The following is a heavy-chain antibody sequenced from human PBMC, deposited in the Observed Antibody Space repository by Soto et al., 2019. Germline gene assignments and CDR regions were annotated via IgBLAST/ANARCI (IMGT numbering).Heavy chain of an antibody. CDR2: ISYDGSNK. J-gene: IGHJ6*02. CDR3: AKFDAQSMVRGVINMDYYYGMDV. V-gene: IGHV3-30*18. D-gene: IGHD3-10*01. Sequence: GGSLRLSCAASGFTFSSYGMHWVRQAPGKGLEWVAVISYDGSNKYYADSVKGRFTISRDNSKNTLYLQMNSLRAEDTAVYYCAKFDAQSMVRGVINMDYYYGMDVWGQGTTVTVSS. CDR1: GFTFSSYG.